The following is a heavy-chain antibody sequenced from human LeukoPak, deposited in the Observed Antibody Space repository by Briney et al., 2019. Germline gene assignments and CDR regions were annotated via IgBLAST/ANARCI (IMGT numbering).Heavy chain of an antibody. CDR1: GFTFSSYW. Sequence: GGSLRLSCAAPGFTFSSYWMHWVRQAPGKGLVWVSRINNDGSSTNYADSVKGRFTISRDNAKNTLYLQMNSLRAEDTAVYYCVRSMGYYYDSSGYYAFDYWGQGTLVTVSS. CDR3: VRSMGYYYDSSGYYAFDY. D-gene: IGHD3-22*01. CDR2: INNDGSST. J-gene: IGHJ4*02. V-gene: IGHV3-74*01.